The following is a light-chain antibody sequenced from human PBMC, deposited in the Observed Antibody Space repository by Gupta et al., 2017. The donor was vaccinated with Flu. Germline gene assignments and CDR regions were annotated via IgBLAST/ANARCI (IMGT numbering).Light chain of an antibody. Sequence: TSSVFVGFNFISCYQQHPAKAPKLMIYEVTKRPSGVSNRFSGSKSGNTASLTISGLLAEDEADYYCSSYTSSATRVYGGGTRLTVL. CDR3: SSYTSSATRV. CDR1: SSVFVGFNF. CDR2: EVT. J-gene: IGLJ3*02. V-gene: IGLV2-14*01.